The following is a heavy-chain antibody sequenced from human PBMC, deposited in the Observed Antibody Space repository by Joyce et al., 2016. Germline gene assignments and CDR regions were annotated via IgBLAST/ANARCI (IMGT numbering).Heavy chain of an antibody. CDR2: IANDGNKK. Sequence: QVQLVESGGGVVQPGGSLRLSCAASGLPFSNYGMHWVRQAPGKGLEWVAVIANDGNKKYYADSVKGRFTISRDNSKNTLYLQMNSLRAEDTAVYYCAKRYDYVDYWGQGTLVTVSS. V-gene: IGHV3-30*18. D-gene: IGHD3-16*01. CDR3: AKRYDYVDY. CDR1: GLPFSNYG. J-gene: IGHJ4*02.